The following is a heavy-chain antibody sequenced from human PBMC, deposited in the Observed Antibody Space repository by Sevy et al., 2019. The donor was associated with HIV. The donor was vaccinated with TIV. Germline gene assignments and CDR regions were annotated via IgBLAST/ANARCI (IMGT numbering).Heavy chain of an antibody. J-gene: IGHJ4*02. Sequence: GGSLRLSCVASGFTVSSNYMSWVRQAPGKGLEWVAVIGYDGSNKYYADSVKGRFSISRDNSRNTLFLQMDSLRAEDTAVYYCARDPRMYGDYLLAYFDYWGQGTLVTVSS. D-gene: IGHD2-8*01. V-gene: IGHV3-33*08. CDR2: IGYDGSNK. CDR1: GFTVSSNY. CDR3: ARDPRMYGDYLLAYFDY.